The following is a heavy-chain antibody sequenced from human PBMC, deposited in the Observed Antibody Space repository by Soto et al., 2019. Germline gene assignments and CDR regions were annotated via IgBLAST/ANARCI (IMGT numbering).Heavy chain of an antibody. CDR2: IWYDGGNE. Sequence: QVRLVESGGGVVQPGRSLRLSCAASGFTFSSYAMHWVRQAPGKGLEWVALIWYDGGNEYYADSVKGRFTISRDNSKNMLYLQMSSVRAEDTAVYYCARGDFYGSGSSLDYWGQGTLVTVSS. CDR1: GFTFSSYA. CDR3: ARGDFYGSGSSLDY. V-gene: IGHV3-33*01. D-gene: IGHD3-10*01. J-gene: IGHJ4*02.